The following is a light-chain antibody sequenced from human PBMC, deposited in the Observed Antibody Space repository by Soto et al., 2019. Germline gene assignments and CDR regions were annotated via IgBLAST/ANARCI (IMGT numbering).Light chain of an antibody. Sequence: QSALTQPRSASGSPGQSITISCTGTSSDVGGYNYVSWYQQHPAKAPKLIIFDVSKRPSGVPNRFSGSKSGNTASLTISGLRAEDEADYYCTSYTSTTTYVFGTGTKLTVL. J-gene: IGLJ1*01. CDR2: DVS. CDR3: TSYTSTTTYV. V-gene: IGLV2-11*01. CDR1: SSDVGGYNY.